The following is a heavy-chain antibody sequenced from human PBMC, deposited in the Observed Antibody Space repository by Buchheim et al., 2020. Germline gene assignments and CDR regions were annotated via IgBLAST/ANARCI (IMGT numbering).Heavy chain of an antibody. CDR1: GFTFSSYS. CDR3: ARDSRPFDS. J-gene: IGHJ4*02. Sequence: EVQLVESGGGLVQPGGSLRLSCAASGFTFSSYSMNWVRQAPGKGLEWVSYISTDSTTIYYADSVKGRFTISRDNAKNSLFLQMNSLRAEDTAVYYCARDSRPFDSWCQGTL. V-gene: IGHV3-48*01. CDR2: ISTDSTTI.